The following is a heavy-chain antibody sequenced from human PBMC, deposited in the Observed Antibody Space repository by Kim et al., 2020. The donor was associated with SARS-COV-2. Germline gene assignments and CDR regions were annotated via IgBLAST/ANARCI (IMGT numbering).Heavy chain of an antibody. CDR1: GGTFSSYA. Sequence: SVKVSCKASGGTFSSYAISWVRQAPGQGLEWMGGIIPIFGTANYAQKFQGRVTITADESTSTAYMELSSLRSEDTAVYYCARDEGVVATIREYYYYGMDVWGQGTTVTVSS. CDR3: ARDEGVVATIREYYYYGMDV. J-gene: IGHJ6*02. V-gene: IGHV1-69*13. CDR2: IIPIFGTA. D-gene: IGHD5-12*01.